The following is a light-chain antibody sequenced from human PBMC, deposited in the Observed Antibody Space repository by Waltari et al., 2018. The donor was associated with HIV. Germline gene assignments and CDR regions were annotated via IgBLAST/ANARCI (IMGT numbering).Light chain of an antibody. V-gene: IGKV3-11*01. J-gene: IGKJ1*01. CDR3: QQRRNWPKT. Sequence: EIVLTQSPATLSLSPGERATLSCRVSQSVSSYLAWYQQKPGQAPRLLIYDASNRATGIPARFSGSGSGTDFTLTISSLESEDFAVYYCQQRRNWPKTFGQGTKVEIK. CDR2: DAS. CDR1: QSVSSY.